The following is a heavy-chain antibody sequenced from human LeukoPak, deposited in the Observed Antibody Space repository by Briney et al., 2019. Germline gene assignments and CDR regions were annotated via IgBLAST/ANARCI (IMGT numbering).Heavy chain of an antibody. V-gene: IGHV4-34*01. CDR2: INHSGST. D-gene: IGHD6-13*01. CDR3: VRGRGARSSRWYIWFDP. CDR1: APSSSVYY. J-gene: IGHJ5*02. Sequence: SPSLSPTCALYAPSSSVYYSSWIRHPPRKGLGWIVEINHSGSTNYIPSLKSRLTIPIDRSKNQFSLEMSSVTAAETAVYYFVRGRGARSSRWYIWFDPGGGGTLVTVSS.